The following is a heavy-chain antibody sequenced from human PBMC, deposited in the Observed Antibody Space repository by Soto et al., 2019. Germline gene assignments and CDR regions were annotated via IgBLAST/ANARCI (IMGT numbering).Heavy chain of an antibody. CDR2: IYYSGTT. D-gene: IGHD3-10*01. Sequence: SETLSLTCTVSGGSISSSSYYWGWIRQPPGKGLEWIGTIYYSGTTNYNPSLKSRVTISVDTSQNQFSLKLDSLTAADTAVYYCASLLGIKFDYWGQGALVTVSS. CDR1: GGSISSSSYY. CDR3: ASLLGIKFDY. V-gene: IGHV4-39*01. J-gene: IGHJ4*02.